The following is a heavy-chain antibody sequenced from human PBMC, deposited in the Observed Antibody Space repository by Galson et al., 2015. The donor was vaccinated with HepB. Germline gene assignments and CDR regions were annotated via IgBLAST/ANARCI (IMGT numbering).Heavy chain of an antibody. J-gene: IGHJ4*02. Sequence: SVKVSCKASGYTFTSYAMHWVRQAPGQRLEWMGWINAGNGNTKYSQKFQGRVTITRDTSASTAYMELSSLRSEDTAVYYCAREGDIVVVPAAIGYFDYWGQGTLVTVSS. CDR2: INAGNGNT. D-gene: IGHD2-2*02. CDR3: AREGDIVVVPAAIGYFDY. V-gene: IGHV1-3*01. CDR1: GYTFTSYA.